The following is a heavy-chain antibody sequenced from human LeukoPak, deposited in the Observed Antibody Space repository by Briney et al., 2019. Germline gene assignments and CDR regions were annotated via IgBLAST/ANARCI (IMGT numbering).Heavy chain of an antibody. D-gene: IGHD5-12*01. Sequence: GGSLRLSCAASGFTFSSYSMNWVRQAPGKGLEWVSSISSSSSYIYYADSVKGRFTISRDNAKNSLYLQMNSLRAEDTAVYYCARAGDIVATMNYFDYWGQGTLVTVSS. CDR1: GFTFSSYS. J-gene: IGHJ4*02. V-gene: IGHV3-21*01. CDR2: ISSSSSYI. CDR3: ARAGDIVATMNYFDY.